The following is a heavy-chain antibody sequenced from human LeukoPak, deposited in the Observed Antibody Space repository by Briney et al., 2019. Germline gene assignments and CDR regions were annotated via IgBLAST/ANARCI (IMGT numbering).Heavy chain of an antibody. CDR2: ISSSHSI. CDR1: GFAFSNYN. D-gene: IGHD3-10*02. J-gene: IGHJ3*02. Sequence: GGSLRLSCAASGFAFSNYNMNWVRQAPGKGLEWVSYISSSHSIYYADSVKGRFTISRDNAKNSLYLQMNSLRAEDTAVYCCALSFYYYVTFDIWGQGTMVTVSS. V-gene: IGHV3-69-1*01. CDR3: ALSFYYYVTFDI.